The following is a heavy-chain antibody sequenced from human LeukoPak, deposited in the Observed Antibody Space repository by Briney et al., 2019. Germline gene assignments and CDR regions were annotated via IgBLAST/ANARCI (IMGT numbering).Heavy chain of an antibody. CDR3: ARVWWELLDAFDI. CDR1: GFTFSSYS. D-gene: IGHD1-26*01. CDR2: IKQDGSEK. Sequence: GSLRLSCAASGFTFSSYSMNWVRQAPGKGLEWVANIKQDGSEKYYVDSVKGRFTISRDNAKNSLYLQMNSLRAEDTAVYYCARVWWELLDAFDIWGQGTMVTVSS. V-gene: IGHV3-7*01. J-gene: IGHJ3*02.